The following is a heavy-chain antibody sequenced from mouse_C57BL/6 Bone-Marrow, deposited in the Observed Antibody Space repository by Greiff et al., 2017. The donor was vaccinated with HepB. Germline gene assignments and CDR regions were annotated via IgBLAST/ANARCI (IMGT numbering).Heavy chain of an antibody. CDR2: IDPEDGDT. V-gene: IGHV14-1*01. CDR1: GFNIKDYY. J-gene: IGHJ4*01. D-gene: IGHD1-1*01. CDR3: TTITTVVATDWYAMDY. Sequence: VQLKESGAELVRPGASVKLSCTASGFNIKDYYMHWVKQRPEQGLEWIGRIDPEDGDTEYAPKFQGKGTMTADTASNTAYLQLSSLTSEDAAVYYCTTITTVVATDWYAMDYWGQGTSVTVSS.